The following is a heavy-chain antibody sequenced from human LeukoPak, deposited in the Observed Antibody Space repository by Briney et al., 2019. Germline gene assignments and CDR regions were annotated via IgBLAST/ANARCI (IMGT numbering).Heavy chain of an antibody. CDR2: INQDGRGR. D-gene: IGHD1-26*01. J-gene: IGHJ4*02. V-gene: IGHV3-7*01. CDR3: ARDGSPNYGYYAFFDN. Sequence: PGGSLRLSCAASGFTFSDNWMTWVRQAPGKGLEWVANINQDGRGRYYADSVKGRFTISRDNAKNSLILQTSSLTVADTGIYYCARDGSPNYGYYAFFDNWGQGTLVTVSS. CDR1: GFTFSDNW.